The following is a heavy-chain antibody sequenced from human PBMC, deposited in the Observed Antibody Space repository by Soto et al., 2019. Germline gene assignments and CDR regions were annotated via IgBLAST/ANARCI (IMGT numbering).Heavy chain of an antibody. V-gene: IGHV5-51*01. CDR1: GYSFTSYW. J-gene: IGHJ6*02. CDR2: IYPGDSDT. CDR3: ARHQWDEIAEFPYYYGMDV. D-gene: IGHD6-13*01. Sequence: GESLKISCKGSGYSFTSYWIGWVRQMPGKGLEWMGIIYPGDSDTRYSPSFQGQVTISADKSISTAYLQWSSLKAPDTAMYYCARHQWDEIAEFPYYYGMDVWGQGTTVTVSS.